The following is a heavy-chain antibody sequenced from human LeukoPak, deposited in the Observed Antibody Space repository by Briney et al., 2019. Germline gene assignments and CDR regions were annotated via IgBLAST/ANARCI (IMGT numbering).Heavy chain of an antibody. V-gene: IGHV3-23*01. D-gene: IGHD3-9*01. CDR1: GFSFSTYS. J-gene: IGHJ4*02. CDR3: AKTYDTSTSPDD. CDR2: ISHSDDST. Sequence: GGSLRLSCAASGFSFSTYSMTWVRQAPGKGLEWISTISHSDDSTYYADSVKGRFTISRDNSKNTVYLQMNSLRVEDTALYHCAKTYDTSTSPDDWGQGTLVNVSS.